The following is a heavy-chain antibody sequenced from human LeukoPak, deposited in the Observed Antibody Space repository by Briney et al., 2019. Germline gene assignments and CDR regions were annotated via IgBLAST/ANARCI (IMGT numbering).Heavy chain of an antibody. CDR1: GFTFSSYA. V-gene: IGHV3-23*01. CDR3: ARTRGNYYYDSSGQDHDAFDI. Sequence: GGSLRLSCAASGFTFSSYAMSWVRQAPGKGLEWVSAISGSGGSTYYADSVKGRFTISRDNSKNTLYLQMNSLRAEDTAVYYCARTRGNYYYDSSGQDHDAFDIWGQGTMVTVS. CDR2: ISGSGGST. J-gene: IGHJ3*02. D-gene: IGHD3-22*01.